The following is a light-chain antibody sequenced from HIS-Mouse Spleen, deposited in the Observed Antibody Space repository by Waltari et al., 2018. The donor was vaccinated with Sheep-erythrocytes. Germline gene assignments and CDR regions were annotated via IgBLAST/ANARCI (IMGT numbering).Light chain of an antibody. J-gene: IGLJ3*02. CDR3: SSYAGSNNWV. CDR2: EVS. CDR1: SSDVGGYTY. Sequence: QSALTQPPSASGSPGQSVTITCTGTSSDVGGYTYVSWYQQHPGKSPKLMIYEVSKRPSGVPDRFSGAKSGNTASLTVAGLQAEDGADYYCSSYAGSNNWVFGGGTKLTVL. V-gene: IGLV2-8*01.